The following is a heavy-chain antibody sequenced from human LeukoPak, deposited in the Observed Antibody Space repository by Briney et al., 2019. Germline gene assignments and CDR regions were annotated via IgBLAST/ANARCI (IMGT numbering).Heavy chain of an antibody. V-gene: IGHV4-59*11. J-gene: IGHJ4*02. Sequence: SETLSLTCAVYGGSLNGHYWSWIRQPPGKGLEWIGYIYKSGSTNYNPSLKSQVTILLDTSKNQFSLKLSSVTAADTAMYYCAREGNSYGYRPVDYWGQGTLVTVSS. CDR1: GGSLNGHY. D-gene: IGHD5-18*01. CDR2: IYKSGST. CDR3: AREGNSYGYRPVDY.